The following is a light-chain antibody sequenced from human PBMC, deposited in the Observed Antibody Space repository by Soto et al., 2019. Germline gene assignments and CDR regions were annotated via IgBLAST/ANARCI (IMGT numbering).Light chain of an antibody. V-gene: IGKV1-5*01. CDR1: QSISSW. J-gene: IGKJ1*01. CDR3: QHYNTYSGT. Sequence: DIQMTQSPSTLSASVGDRVTITCRASQSISSWLAWYQQKPGTAPNLLIYDASSLESGVPSRFSGSGSGTEFTLSISSLQPDDFATYYCQHYNTYSGTFGQGTKVAIK. CDR2: DAS.